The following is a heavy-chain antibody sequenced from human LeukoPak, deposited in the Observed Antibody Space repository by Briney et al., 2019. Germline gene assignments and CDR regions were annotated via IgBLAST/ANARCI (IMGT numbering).Heavy chain of an antibody. V-gene: IGHV4-34*01. J-gene: IGHJ5*02. CDR2: IHHSGTT. D-gene: IGHD5-18*01. CDR3: ARERYGFNWFDP. Sequence: PSETLSLTCTVSGGSVRDSYWSWIRQPPGKGLEWIAEIHHSGTTKYNPSLKSRVTISLDTSKSQFSLKVNSVTAADTAVYYCARERYGFNWFDPWGQGTLVTVSS. CDR1: GGSVRDSY.